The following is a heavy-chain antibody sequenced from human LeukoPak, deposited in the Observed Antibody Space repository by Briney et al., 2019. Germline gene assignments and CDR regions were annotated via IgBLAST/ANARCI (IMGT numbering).Heavy chain of an antibody. Sequence: ASVKVSCTASGGTFSSYAISWVRQAPGQGLEWMGGIIPIFGTANYAQKFQGRVTITADESTSTAYMELSSLRSEDTAVYYCARARGDDYYSDYWGQGTLVTVSS. J-gene: IGHJ4*02. D-gene: IGHD3-10*01. CDR1: GGTFSSYA. CDR3: ARARGDDYYSDY. V-gene: IGHV1-69*13. CDR2: IIPIFGTA.